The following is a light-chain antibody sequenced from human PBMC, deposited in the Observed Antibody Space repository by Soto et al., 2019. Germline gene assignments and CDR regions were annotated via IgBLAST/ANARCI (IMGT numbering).Light chain of an antibody. CDR3: LQHNLYPRT. J-gene: IGKJ1*01. Sequence: IQMTQSPSSLYASVGDMVTITCRAIQAIRNDLAWYQQKPGRAPKRLIYGSSSLQSGVTSRFSGSSSGTEFTLTISSLQPEDFGTGYCLQHNLYPRTFGQGTKVDI. CDR2: GSS. CDR1: QAIRND. V-gene: IGKV1-17*01.